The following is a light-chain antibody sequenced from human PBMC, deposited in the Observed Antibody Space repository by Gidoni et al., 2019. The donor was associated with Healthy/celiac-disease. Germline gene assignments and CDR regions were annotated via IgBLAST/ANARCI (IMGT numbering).Light chain of an antibody. Sequence: DIQMTQSPSSLSASVGDRVTITCQASQDISNYLNWYQQKPGKAHKLPIYDASNLETGVPSRFSGSGSGTDFTFTSSSLQPEDIETYYCQQYDNLPTFAGXTKVEIK. J-gene: IGKJ4*01. CDR3: QQYDNLPT. CDR1: QDISNY. CDR2: DAS. V-gene: IGKV1-33*01.